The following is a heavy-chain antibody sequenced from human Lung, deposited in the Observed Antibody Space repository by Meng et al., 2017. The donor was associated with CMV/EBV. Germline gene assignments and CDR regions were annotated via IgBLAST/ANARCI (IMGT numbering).Heavy chain of an antibody. CDR3: AKILVGASPDYAFDI. V-gene: IGHV3-30*02. D-gene: IGHD2-8*02. J-gene: IGHJ3*02. Sequence: GESLKISCAASGFTFRRYDMHWVRQAPGKGLGGVAFIYYDGSIKYYADSVKGRFTISRDNSKNTVYLQMNSLRSEDTAMYYGAKILVGASPDYAFDIWGQGXMVTVSS. CDR2: IYYDGSIK. CDR1: GFTFRRYD.